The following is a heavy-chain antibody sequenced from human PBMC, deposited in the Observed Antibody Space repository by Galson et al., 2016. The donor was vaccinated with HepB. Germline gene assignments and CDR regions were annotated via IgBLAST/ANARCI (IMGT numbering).Heavy chain of an antibody. CDR2: ISYDGSDK. CDR3: ARGPGSYYRGREYYYGMDV. CDR1: GFSFRSYA. Sequence: SLRLSCAASGFSFRSYAMHWVRQAPGKGLEWVAVISYDGSDKYYADSVKGRFNISRDNSKNTLYLQMNSLRAEDTSVYYCARGPGSYYRGREYYYGMDVWGQGTTVTVSS. D-gene: IGHD3-10*01. J-gene: IGHJ6*02. V-gene: IGHV3-30*04.